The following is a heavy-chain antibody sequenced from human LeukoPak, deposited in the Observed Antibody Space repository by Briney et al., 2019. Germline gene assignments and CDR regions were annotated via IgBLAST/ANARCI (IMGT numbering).Heavy chain of an antibody. V-gene: IGHV3-30-3*01. D-gene: IGHD3-3*01. J-gene: IGHJ4*02. Sequence: GRSLRLSCATSGFTFSRYAMHWVRQAPGKGLEWVALISYDANIGSNKYYADSVKGRFTISRDNSKNTLYLQMNSLRAEDPAVYYCARDGGYDFWSGYYQDYWGQGTLVTVSS. CDR1: GFTFSRYA. CDR3: ARDGGYDFWSGYYQDY. CDR2: ISYDANIGSNK.